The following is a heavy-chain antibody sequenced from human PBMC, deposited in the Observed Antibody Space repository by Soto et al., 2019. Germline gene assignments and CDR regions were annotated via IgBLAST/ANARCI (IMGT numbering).Heavy chain of an antibody. J-gene: IGHJ4*02. D-gene: IGHD2-21*01. V-gene: IGHV1-18*04. CDR3: ARSIRVASPGDY. Sequence: QVQLVQSGGEVKKPGASVRVSCQTSGFTFTNYGVTWVRQAPGQGLEWMGWISAYNGNTNFAQKFQGRVTMTTDTSTSTAYMELRSLTSGDTAVYFCARSIRVASPGDYWGQGTLATVSS. CDR2: ISAYNGNT. CDR1: GFTFTNYG.